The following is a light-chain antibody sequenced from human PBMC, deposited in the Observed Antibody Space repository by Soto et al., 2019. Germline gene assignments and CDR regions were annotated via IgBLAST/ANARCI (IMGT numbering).Light chain of an antibody. J-gene: IGKJ2*01. CDR3: QQYNNYYT. CDR2: DAS. V-gene: IGKV1-5*01. Sequence: DIQMTQSPSTLSASVGDRVTITCRASQSINTWLAWYQKKPGKAPKLLIYDASSLESGVPSRFSGSGSGTEFTLTISSLQPDDFASYYCQQYNNYYTFAQGTKLEIK. CDR1: QSINTW.